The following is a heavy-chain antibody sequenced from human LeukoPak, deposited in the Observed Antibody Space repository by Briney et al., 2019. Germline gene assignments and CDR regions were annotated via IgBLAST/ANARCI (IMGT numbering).Heavy chain of an antibody. D-gene: IGHD3-22*01. CDR1: GFTFSSYN. V-gene: IGHV3-48*04. J-gene: IGHJ6*02. Sequence: PGGSLRLSCAASGFTFSSYNMNWVRQAPGKGLEWVSYITSSSGTIYYVDSVKGRFTISRGNAKNSLYLQMNSLRAEDTAVYYCARGRSDGGYHDSSSYLSGMDVWGQGTTVTVSS. CDR3: ARGRSDGGYHDSSSYLSGMDV. CDR2: ITSSSGTI.